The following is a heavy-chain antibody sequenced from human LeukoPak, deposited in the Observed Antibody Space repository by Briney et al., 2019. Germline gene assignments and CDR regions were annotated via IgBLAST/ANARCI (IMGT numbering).Heavy chain of an antibody. CDR1: GFTFSSYA. V-gene: IGHV3-23*01. Sequence: GGSLRLSCAASGFTFSSYAMSWVRQAPGKGLEWVSAISGSGGSTYYADSVKGRFTISRDNSKNTLYLQMNSLRAEDTAVYYCAKGRDRYSSSWYDLDYWGQGTLVTVSS. CDR3: AKGRDRYSSSWYDLDY. CDR2: ISGSGGST. D-gene: IGHD6-13*01. J-gene: IGHJ4*02.